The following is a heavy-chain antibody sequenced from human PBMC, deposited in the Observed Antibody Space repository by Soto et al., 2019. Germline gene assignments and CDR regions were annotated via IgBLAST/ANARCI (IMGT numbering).Heavy chain of an antibody. CDR1: GFSVSSSG. D-gene: IGHD6-19*01. Sequence: QVQLVESGGGVVKPGTSLRVSCEASGFSVSSSGMHWVRQVPGKGLEWVAMISYNGNSQHYGDSVRGRFTISRDTSKNTLYLQMNSLRPEDTAIYYCAKDWGSSGWFNWFDPWGQGTLVTVSS. CDR3: AKDWGSSGWFNWFDP. J-gene: IGHJ5*02. CDR2: ISYNGNSQ. V-gene: IGHV3-30*18.